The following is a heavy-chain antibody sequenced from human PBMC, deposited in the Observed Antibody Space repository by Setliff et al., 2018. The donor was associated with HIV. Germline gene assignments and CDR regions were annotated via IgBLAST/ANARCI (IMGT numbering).Heavy chain of an antibody. D-gene: IGHD5-18*01. Sequence: PSETLSLTCTVSGGSISSGGYYWSWIRQQPGKGLEWIGYIYYSGSTYYNPSLKSRVTISVDTSKNHFSLKLSSVTAADTAVYYCARTLPQYTNLFDYWGQGTLVTVSS. CDR3: ARTLPQYTNLFDY. J-gene: IGHJ4*02. V-gene: IGHV4-31*03. CDR2: IYYSGST. CDR1: GGSISSGGYY.